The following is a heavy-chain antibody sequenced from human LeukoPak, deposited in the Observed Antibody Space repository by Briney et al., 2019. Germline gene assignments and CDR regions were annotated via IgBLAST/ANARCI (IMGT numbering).Heavy chain of an antibody. J-gene: IGHJ5*02. Sequence: PGGSLRLSCAAAGFTFSDYYMSWIRQAPGKGLEWVSYISSSGSTIYYADSVKGRFTISRDNAKNSLYQQMNSLRAEDTAVYYCARESFQRYCSSTSCYPAGWFDPWGQGTLVTVSS. D-gene: IGHD2-2*01. CDR1: GFTFSDYY. CDR3: ARESFQRYCSSTSCYPAGWFDP. V-gene: IGHV3-11*01. CDR2: ISSSGSTI.